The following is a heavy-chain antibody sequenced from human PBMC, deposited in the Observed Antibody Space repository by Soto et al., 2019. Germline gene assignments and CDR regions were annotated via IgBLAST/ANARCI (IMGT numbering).Heavy chain of an antibody. J-gene: IGHJ6*02. Sequence: GESLKISCKGSGYTFTDYWIGWVRQLPGKGLEWMGIIYPGDSDTRYSPSFQGHVTITVDKSTSTAYLQWNTLKASDTAMYYCAIHVSNFRYYNYAMDVWGQGTTVTISS. CDR1: GYTFTDYW. D-gene: IGHD4-4*01. V-gene: IGHV5-51*01. CDR2: IYPGDSDT. CDR3: AIHVSNFRYYNYAMDV.